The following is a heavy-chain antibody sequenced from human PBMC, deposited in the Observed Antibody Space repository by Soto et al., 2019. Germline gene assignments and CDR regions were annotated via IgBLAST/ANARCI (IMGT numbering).Heavy chain of an antibody. CDR2: INHSGST. CDR3: ARGLGVAALGYYYYGMDV. J-gene: IGHJ6*02. V-gene: IGHV4-34*01. Sequence: SETLSLTCAVYGGSFSGYYWSWIRQPPGKGLEWIGEINHSGSTNYNPSLKSRVTISVDTSKNQFSLKLSSVTAADTAVYYCARGLGVAALGYYYYGMDVWGQGTTVT. D-gene: IGHD3-16*01. CDR1: GGSFSGYY.